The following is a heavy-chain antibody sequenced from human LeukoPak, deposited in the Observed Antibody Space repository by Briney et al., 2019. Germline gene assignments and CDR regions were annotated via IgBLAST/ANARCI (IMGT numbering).Heavy chain of an antibody. CDR3: ARVATYYYDSSGYYRPSEFDY. D-gene: IGHD3-22*01. V-gene: IGHV3-21*01. J-gene: IGHJ4*02. CDR1: GFTFSSYS. CDR2: ISSSSSYI. Sequence: GGSLRLSCAASGFTFSSYSMNWVRQAPGKGLEWVSSISSSSSYIYYADSVKGRFTISRDNAKNSLYLQMNSLRAKDTAVYYCARVATYYYDSSGYYRPSEFDYWGQGTLVTVSS.